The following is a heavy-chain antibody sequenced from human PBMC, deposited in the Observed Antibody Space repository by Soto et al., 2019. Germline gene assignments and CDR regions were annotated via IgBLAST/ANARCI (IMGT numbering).Heavy chain of an antibody. CDR3: AHRVLRTVFGLVTTTAIYFDF. Sequence: QITLNESGPTQVKPRQTLTLTCTFSGFSLTTSGVGVGWIRQSPGKAPEWLALIYWDDDKRYSPSLKSRLTINKDTSKNQVVLTMADVDPADTATYYCAHRVLRTVFGLVTTTAIYFDFWGQGTPVAVSS. CDR2: IYWDDDK. D-gene: IGHD3-3*01. CDR1: GFSLTTSGVG. V-gene: IGHV2-5*02. J-gene: IGHJ4*02.